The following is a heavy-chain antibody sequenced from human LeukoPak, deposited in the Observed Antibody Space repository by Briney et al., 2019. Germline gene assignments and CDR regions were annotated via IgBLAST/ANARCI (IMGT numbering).Heavy chain of an antibody. Sequence: SETLSLTCAVYGGSFSGYYWSWIRQPPGKGLEWIGEINHSGSTNYNPSLKSRVTISVDTSKNQFSLKLSSVTAADTAVYYCARGFGYSSGWYGYWGQGTLVTVSS. V-gene: IGHV4-34*01. CDR1: GGSFSGYY. J-gene: IGHJ4*02. CDR2: INHSGST. CDR3: ARGFGYSSGWYGY. D-gene: IGHD6-13*01.